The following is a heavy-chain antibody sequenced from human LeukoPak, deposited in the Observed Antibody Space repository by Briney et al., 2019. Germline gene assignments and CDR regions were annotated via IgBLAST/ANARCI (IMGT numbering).Heavy chain of an antibody. CDR3: IVVVEPPDSDGFDV. CDR2: INADGSTT. D-gene: IGHD1-14*01. V-gene: IGHV3-74*01. Sequence: GGSLRLSCAASGFTFGNSWVHWVRQAPGKGLVWVSLINADGSTTSYADSVKGRFTISRDNARNTLSLEMNSLTIEDTAVYYCIVVVEPPDSDGFDVWGKGTMITVSS. CDR1: GFTFGNSW. J-gene: IGHJ3*01.